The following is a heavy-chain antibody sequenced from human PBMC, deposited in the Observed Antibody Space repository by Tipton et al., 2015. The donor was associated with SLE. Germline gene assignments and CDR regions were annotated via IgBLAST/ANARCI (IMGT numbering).Heavy chain of an antibody. V-gene: IGHV3-23*01. CDR3: AKLTRLRGFILVPAAKHLDY. J-gene: IGHJ4*02. CDR2: ITGSGGNT. D-gene: IGHD2-2*01. CDR1: GFTFSNYA. Sequence: SLRLSCAASGFTFSNYAMSWVRQTPEKGLEWVSVITGSGGNTYHADSVKGRFTISRDNSKTTLFLQMNSLRAEDTAIYYCAKLTRLRGFILVPAAKHLDYWGQGTLVTVSS.